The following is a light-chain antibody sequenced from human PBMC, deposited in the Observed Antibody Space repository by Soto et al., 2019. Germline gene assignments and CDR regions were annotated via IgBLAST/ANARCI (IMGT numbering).Light chain of an antibody. CDR1: QSVSSSY. CDR3: QQYGSSTIT. CDR2: GAS. Sequence: IVMTQSPATLSWSPGERATLSWRASQSVSSSYLAWYQQKPGQAPRLLIYGASSRATGIPDRFSGSGSGTDFTLTISRLETEDCAVYYCQQYGSSTITFGQGTRLEIK. J-gene: IGKJ5*01. V-gene: IGKV3-20*01.